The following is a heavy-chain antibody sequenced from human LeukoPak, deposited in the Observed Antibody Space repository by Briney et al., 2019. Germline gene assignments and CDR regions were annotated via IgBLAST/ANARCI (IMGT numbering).Heavy chain of an antibody. Sequence: PSETLSLTCTVSGGSISSSSYYWGWIRQPPGKGLEWIGSIYYSGSTYYNPSLKSRVTISVDTSKNQFSLKLSSVTAADTAVYYCARGPRYFDWLSNRYNWFDPWGQGTLVTVSS. CDR3: ARGPRYFDWLSNRYNWFDP. J-gene: IGHJ5*02. D-gene: IGHD3-9*01. CDR2: IYYSGST. V-gene: IGHV4-39*07. CDR1: GGSISSSSYY.